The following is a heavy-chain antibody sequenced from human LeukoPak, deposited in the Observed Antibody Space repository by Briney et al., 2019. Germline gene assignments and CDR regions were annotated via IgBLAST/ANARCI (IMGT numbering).Heavy chain of an antibody. CDR2: INWNSDSI. CDR3: AINGGGDSGYGNFDY. CDR1: GFMFDDYA. J-gene: IGHJ4*02. D-gene: IGHD5-12*01. Sequence: GGSLRLSCVASGFMFDDYAMHWVRQVPGKGLEWVSGINWNSDSIGYADSVKGRFTTSRDNAKNSLYLQMNSLRAEDTAFYYCAINGGGDSGYGNFDYWGQGTLVTVSS. V-gene: IGHV3-9*01.